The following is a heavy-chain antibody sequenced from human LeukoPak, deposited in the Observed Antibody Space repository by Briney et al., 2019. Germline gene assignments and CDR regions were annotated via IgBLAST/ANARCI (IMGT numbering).Heavy chain of an antibody. V-gene: IGHV3-30-3*01. J-gene: IGHJ4*02. CDR2: ISYDGSNK. D-gene: IGHD6-19*01. CDR3: AKDPAYSTYSSGWAYYFDN. Sequence: GGSLRLSCAASGFTFSSYAMPWVRQAPGKGLERVAVISYDGSNKYYADSVKGRFTISRDNSKNTLYLQMNSLRAEDTAVYYCAKDPAYSTYSSGWAYYFDNWGQGTLVTVSS. CDR1: GFTFSSYA.